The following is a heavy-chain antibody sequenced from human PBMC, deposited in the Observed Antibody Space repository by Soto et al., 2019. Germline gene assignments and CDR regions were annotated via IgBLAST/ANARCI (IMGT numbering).Heavy chain of an antibody. V-gene: IGHV1-18*01. Sequence: ASVKVSCKASGYTFTSHGISWVRQAPGQGLEWMGWISAYNGNTNYAQKLQGRVTMTTDTSTSTAYMELRSLRSDDTAVYYCARGVAAALGPVYNWFEPWGQGTLVTVS. CDR3: ARGVAAALGPVYNWFEP. J-gene: IGHJ5*02. CDR1: GYTFTSHG. D-gene: IGHD2-2*01. CDR2: ISAYNGNT.